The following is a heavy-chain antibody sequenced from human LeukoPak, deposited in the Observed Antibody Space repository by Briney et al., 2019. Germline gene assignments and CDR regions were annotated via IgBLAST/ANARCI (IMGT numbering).Heavy chain of an antibody. CDR2: IYSGGSP. CDR1: GFTVSSNY. J-gene: IGHJ4*02. Sequence: GGSLRLSCAASGFTVSSNYMSWVRQAPGKGLEWVSVIYSGGSPYYADSVKGRFTISRDNSKNTLYLQMNSLRAEDTAVYYCARDPIYDSSGSWGQGTLVTVSS. CDR3: ARDPIYDSSGS. D-gene: IGHD3-22*01. V-gene: IGHV3-53*01.